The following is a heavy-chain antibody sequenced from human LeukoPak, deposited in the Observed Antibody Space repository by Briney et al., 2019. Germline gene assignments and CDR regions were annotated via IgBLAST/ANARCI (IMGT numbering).Heavy chain of an antibody. J-gene: IGHJ3*02. Sequence: ASVKVSCKASGYTFTSYDINWVRQATGQGLEWMGWMNPNSGNTGYAQKFQGRVTMTRNTSISTAYMELSSPRSEDTAVYYCAVQLERRGAFDIWGKGTMVTVSP. CDR3: AVQLERRGAFDI. V-gene: IGHV1-8*01. CDR1: GYTFTSYD. D-gene: IGHD1-1*01. CDR2: MNPNSGNT.